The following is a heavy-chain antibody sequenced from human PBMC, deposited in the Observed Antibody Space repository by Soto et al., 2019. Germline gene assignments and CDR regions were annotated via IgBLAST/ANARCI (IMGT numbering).Heavy chain of an antibody. CDR3: AKAFSQAYYYGSGIGAFEI. CDR1: GFTFSSYG. Sequence: LRLSCAASGFTFSSYGMHGVRQAPGKGLEWVAVISYDGSNKYYADSVKGRFTISRDNSKNTLYLQMNSLRAEDTAVYYCAKAFSQAYYYGSGIGAFEIWGQGTMVTVSS. CDR2: ISYDGSNK. V-gene: IGHV3-30*18. J-gene: IGHJ3*02. D-gene: IGHD3-10*01.